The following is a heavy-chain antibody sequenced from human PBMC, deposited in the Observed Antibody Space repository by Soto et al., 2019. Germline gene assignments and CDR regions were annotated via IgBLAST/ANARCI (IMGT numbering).Heavy chain of an antibody. Sequence: SETLSLTCTVSGGSISSYYWSWIRQPPGKGLEWIGYIYYSGSTYYNPSLKSRVTISVDTSKNQYSLKLSSVTAADTAVYYCARHVPYCSDTSHCAYGMDVWGQGTTVTVSS. CDR2: IYYSGST. CDR1: GGSISSYY. J-gene: IGHJ6*02. CDR3: ARHVPYCSDTSHCAYGMDV. V-gene: IGHV4-59*08. D-gene: IGHD2-2*01.